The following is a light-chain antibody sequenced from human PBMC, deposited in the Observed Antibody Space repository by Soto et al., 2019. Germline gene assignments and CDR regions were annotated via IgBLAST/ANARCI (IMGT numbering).Light chain of an antibody. Sequence: DIQMTQSPSSLSASVGDRVTITCRASQSISSYLNWYQQKPRKAPKLLIYASSSLQSGVPSRFSGSGSGTDFTLTISSLQPADFATYYCQQSYSTPRTFGQGTKVEIK. V-gene: IGKV1-39*01. CDR3: QQSYSTPRT. J-gene: IGKJ1*01. CDR2: ASS. CDR1: QSISSY.